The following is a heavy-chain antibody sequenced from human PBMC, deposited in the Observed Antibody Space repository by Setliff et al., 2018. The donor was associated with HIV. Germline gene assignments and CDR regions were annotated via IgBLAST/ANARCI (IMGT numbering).Heavy chain of an antibody. CDR3: AKVFLFGIDVFDI. Sequence: TGGSLRLSCAASGFTFRSYALSWVRQAPGKGLEWVSTISDSGGPTHYAESVKGRFTISKDNSKNTLYLQMSSLRDEDTAVYYCAKVFLFGIDVFDIWGQGTMVTVSS. J-gene: IGHJ3*02. V-gene: IGHV3-23*01. CDR1: GFTFRSYA. CDR2: ISDSGGPT. D-gene: IGHD3-16*01.